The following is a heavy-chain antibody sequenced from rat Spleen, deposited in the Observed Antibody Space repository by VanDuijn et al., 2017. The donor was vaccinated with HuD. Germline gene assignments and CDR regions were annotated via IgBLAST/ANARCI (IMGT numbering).Heavy chain of an antibody. V-gene: IGHV2-45*01. CDR1: GFSLTSYN. D-gene: IGHD1-11*01. CDR2: MGSGEYI. J-gene: IGHJ2*01. Sequence: QVQLMESGPGLVQPSETLSLTCTVSGFSLTSYNVHWVRQPPGKGLEWMGIMGSGEYINYNSGLKSRLSISRDTSKNQVFLKVNSLQSENTANYYCAREAGYGGYAEPFDYWGQGVKVTVSS. CDR3: AREAGYGGYAEPFDY.